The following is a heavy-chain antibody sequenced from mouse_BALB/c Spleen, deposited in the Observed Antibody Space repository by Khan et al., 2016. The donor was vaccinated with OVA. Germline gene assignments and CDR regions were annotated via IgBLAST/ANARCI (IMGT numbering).Heavy chain of an antibody. CDR1: GFSFSNYV. CDR2: ISNGGSYT. Sequence: EVELVESGGGLVKPGGSLKLSCAASGFSFSNYVMSWVRQTPEKRLEWVATISNGGSYTFYPDSVQGRFTISRDNAKNTLYLQMSSLRSEDTAMYYCTRHVDYGSGLFDYWGQGTTLTVSS. V-gene: IGHV5-9-3*01. CDR3: TRHVDYGSGLFDY. D-gene: IGHD1-1*01. J-gene: IGHJ2*01.